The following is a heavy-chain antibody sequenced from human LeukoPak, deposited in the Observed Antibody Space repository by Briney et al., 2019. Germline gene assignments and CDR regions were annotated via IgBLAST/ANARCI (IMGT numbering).Heavy chain of an antibody. J-gene: IGHJ4*02. D-gene: IGHD5-18*01. CDR2: ISGSGDNT. CDR3: ARGAAGYSYG. CDR1: GFTFSSYA. Sequence: GGSLRLSCAASGFTFSSYAMSWVRQAPGKGLEWVSGISGSGDNTYYADSVKGRFTISRDNSKNTLYVQVNSLGTEDTAVYYCARGAAGYSYGWGQGTLVTVSS. V-gene: IGHV3-23*01.